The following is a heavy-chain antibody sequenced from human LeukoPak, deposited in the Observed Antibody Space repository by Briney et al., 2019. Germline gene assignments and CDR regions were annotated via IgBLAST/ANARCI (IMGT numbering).Heavy chain of an antibody. D-gene: IGHD1-1*01. CDR1: GYTFTGYY. V-gene: IGHV1-2*02. CDR3: ATGPGNVFDY. J-gene: IGHJ4*02. CDR2: INPNSGGT. Sequence: GASVKVSCKTSGYTFTGYYVNWVRQAPGQGLEWMGWINPNSGGTNYAQKFQGRVTMTRDTSISTAYMELSSLRSEDTAVYYCATGPGNVFDYWGQGTLVTVSS.